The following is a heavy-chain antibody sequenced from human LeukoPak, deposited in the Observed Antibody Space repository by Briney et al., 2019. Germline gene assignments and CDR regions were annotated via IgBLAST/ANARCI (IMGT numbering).Heavy chain of an antibody. CDR2: ISSSSRYI. Sequence: GGSLRLSCAASGFTFSSDSMNSGRQAPGKRLEWGSSISSSSRYIYYADSVKGRFTISRDNDKNSLSLQMHSLRAEDTAVYYCARDPAVAGSLPHGDYWGQGTLVTVSS. V-gene: IGHV3-21*01. D-gene: IGHD6-19*01. CDR1: GFTFSSDS. J-gene: IGHJ4*02. CDR3: ARDPAVAGSLPHGDY.